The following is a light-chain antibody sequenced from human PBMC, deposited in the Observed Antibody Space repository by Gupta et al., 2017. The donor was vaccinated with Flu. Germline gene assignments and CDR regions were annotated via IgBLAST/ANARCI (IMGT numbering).Light chain of an antibody. V-gene: IGKV3-11*01. Sequence: EIVLTQSPATLSLSPGERATLSCRASQSVSSYLAWYQQKPGQAPRLLIYDASNRATGIPARFSGSGSGTDCALTNSSLEPEDFAVYYCQQRSNWPIPFGQGTRLEIK. J-gene: IGKJ5*01. CDR3: QQRSNWPIP. CDR2: DAS. CDR1: QSVSSY.